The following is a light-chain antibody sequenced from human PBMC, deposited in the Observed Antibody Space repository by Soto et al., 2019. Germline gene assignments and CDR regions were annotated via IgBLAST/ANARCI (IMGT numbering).Light chain of an antibody. J-gene: IGKJ1*01. Sequence: DMQMTQSPSTLSASVGDRVTITCRASQSISSWLAWYQQKPGKAPKLLIYKASSLESGVPSRFSGSGSGTEFTLTISSLQPDDFATYYCQQYNSYSTFGQGTKV. V-gene: IGKV1-5*03. CDR1: QSISSW. CDR2: KAS. CDR3: QQYNSYST.